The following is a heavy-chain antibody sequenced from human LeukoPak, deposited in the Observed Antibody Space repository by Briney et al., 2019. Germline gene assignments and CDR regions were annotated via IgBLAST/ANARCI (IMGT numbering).Heavy chain of an antibody. CDR1: GGSISSYY. D-gene: IGHD6-19*01. V-gene: IGHV4-59*08. CDR2: IYYSGST. Sequence: SETLSLTCTVSGGSISSYYWSWIRQPPGKGLEWIGYIYYSGSTNYNPSLKSRVTISVDTSKNQFSLKLSSVTAADTAVYYCARRIAGAGTHNWFDPWGQGTLVTVSS. CDR3: ARRIAGAGTHNWFDP. J-gene: IGHJ5*02.